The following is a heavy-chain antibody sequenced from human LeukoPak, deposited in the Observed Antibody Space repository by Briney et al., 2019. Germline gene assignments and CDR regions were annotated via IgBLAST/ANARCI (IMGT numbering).Heavy chain of an antibody. Sequence: ASVKVSCKASGYMFTGYYMHWVRQAPGQGLEWMGWINPNSGGTNYAQKFQGRVTMTRDTSISTAYMELSSLRSDDTAAYYCARGYCSGDCFTLFDYWGQGTLVTVS. D-gene: IGHD2-21*02. CDR2: INPNSGGT. J-gene: IGHJ4*02. CDR1: GYMFTGYY. CDR3: ARGYCSGDCFTLFDY. V-gene: IGHV1-2*02.